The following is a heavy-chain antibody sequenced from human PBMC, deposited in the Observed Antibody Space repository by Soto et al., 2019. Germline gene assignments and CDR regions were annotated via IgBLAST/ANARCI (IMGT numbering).Heavy chain of an antibody. CDR2: IKQDGSEK. J-gene: IGHJ4*02. D-gene: IGHD5-18*01. V-gene: IGHV3-7*05. Sequence: GGSLRLSCAASGFTFSSYWMSWVRQAPGKGLEWVANIKQDGSEKYYVDSVKGRFTISRDNAKNSLCLQMNSLRAEDTAVYYCARERLTAMATERHFDYWGQGTLVTVSS. CDR3: ARERLTAMATERHFDY. CDR1: GFTFSSYW.